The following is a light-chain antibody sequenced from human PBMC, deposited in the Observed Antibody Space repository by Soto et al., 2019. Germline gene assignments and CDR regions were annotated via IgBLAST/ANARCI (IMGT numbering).Light chain of an antibody. V-gene: IGLV2-14*01. CDR3: SSYTTTSTVI. J-gene: IGLJ2*01. CDR1: SSDVGGYNY. CDR2: DVS. Sequence: QSVLTQPASLSGSPGQSIMISCTGTSSDVGGYNYVSWYQQHPGKAPKLMIYDVSSRPSGLSNRFSGSKSGNTASLTISGLQAEDEADYYCSSYTTTSTVIFGGGTKVTVL.